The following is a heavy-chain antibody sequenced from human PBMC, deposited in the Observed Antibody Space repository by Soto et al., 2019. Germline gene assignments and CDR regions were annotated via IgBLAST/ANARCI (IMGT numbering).Heavy chain of an antibody. CDR3: ARLTGFTFDP. V-gene: IGHV3-48*03. D-gene: IGHD3-10*01. Sequence: PGGSLRLSCAASGFTFSSYEMNWVRQAPGKGLEWVSYISSSGSNIYYADSVKGRCTISRDNAKNSLYLQMNSMRDEDTAVYYCARLTGFTFDPWGQGTLVTVSS. CDR2: ISSSGSNI. CDR1: GFTFSSYE. J-gene: IGHJ5*02.